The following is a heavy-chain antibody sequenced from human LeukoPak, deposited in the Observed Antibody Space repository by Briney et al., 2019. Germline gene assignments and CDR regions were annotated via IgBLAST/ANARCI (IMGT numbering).Heavy chain of an antibody. J-gene: IGHJ4*02. CDR1: GFTFSSYS. CDR2: ISSSSSYI. CDR3: ARDYYGSADY. Sequence: GGSLRLSCAASGFTFSSYSINWVRQAPGEWLECVSSISSSSSYIYYADSVKVRFTISRDNAKNSLYLQMNSLRAEDTAVYYCARDYYGSADYWGQGTLVTVSS. D-gene: IGHD3-10*01. V-gene: IGHV3-21*01.